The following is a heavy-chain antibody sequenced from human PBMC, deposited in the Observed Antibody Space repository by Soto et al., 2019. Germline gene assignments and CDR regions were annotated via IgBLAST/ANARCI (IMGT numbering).Heavy chain of an antibody. D-gene: IGHD3-22*01. Sequence: SETLSLTCTVSGGSVSSGAYYWSWIRQHPGKGLEWIGNISYSGSTYYNPSLKSRVTISVDTSKNQFSLKLSSVTAADTAVYYCMLGSGWKDFDYWGQGTLVTVSS. CDR2: ISYSGST. CDR3: MLGSGWKDFDY. V-gene: IGHV4-39*01. J-gene: IGHJ4*02. CDR1: GGSVSSGAYY.